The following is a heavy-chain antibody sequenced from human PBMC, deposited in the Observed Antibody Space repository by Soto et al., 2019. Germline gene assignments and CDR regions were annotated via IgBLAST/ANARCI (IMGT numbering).Heavy chain of an antibody. V-gene: IGHV3-23*01. CDR3: ARGGRAAAGPHYLFGAFDL. CDR1: GFTFSSYA. CDR2: ISGSGSST. D-gene: IGHD6-13*01. Sequence: EVQLLDSGGGLVQPGGSLRLSCVASGFTFSSYAMSWVRQAPGKGLEWVSPISGSGSSTYYADSVKGRFTISRDNSKDPLYLQMNSLRAEVTAVYYCARGGRAAAGPHYLFGAFDLWGQGTMVTVSS. J-gene: IGHJ3*01.